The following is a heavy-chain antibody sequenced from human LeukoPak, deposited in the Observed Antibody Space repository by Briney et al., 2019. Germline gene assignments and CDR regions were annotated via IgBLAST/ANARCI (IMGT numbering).Heavy chain of an antibody. D-gene: IGHD6-13*01. CDR3: AREGSIAAAGTYYYYGMDV. CDR1: GINFRSQG. Sequence: GFLKLFCARAGINFRSQGMQWVRQGSSQGLGWVAVNRYDGSNKYYADSVKGRFTISRDNSKNTLYLQMNSLRAEDTAVYYCAREGSIAAAGTYYYYGMDVWGKGTTVTVSS. V-gene: IGHV3-33*01. J-gene: IGHJ6*04. CDR2: NRYDGSNK.